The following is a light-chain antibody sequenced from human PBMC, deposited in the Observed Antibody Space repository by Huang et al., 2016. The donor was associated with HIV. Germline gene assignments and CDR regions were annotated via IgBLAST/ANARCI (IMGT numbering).Light chain of an antibody. Sequence: DIVMTQSPLSLPVIPGEPASISCRSSQSLLHSNGYKYLNWYLQKPGQSPQLLIYLGSNRASGVPDRFSGSGSGTDCTLKISRVQAEDVGVYYCMQALQTPLTFGGGTKVEIK. V-gene: IGKV2-28*01. CDR2: LGS. CDR3: MQALQTPLT. J-gene: IGKJ4*01. CDR1: QSLLHSNGYKY.